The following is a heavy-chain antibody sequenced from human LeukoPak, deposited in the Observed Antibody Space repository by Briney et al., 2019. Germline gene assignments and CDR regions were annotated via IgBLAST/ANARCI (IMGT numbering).Heavy chain of an antibody. CDR3: ARDPDDYGDYFDY. D-gene: IGHD4-17*01. CDR1: GYTFTSYA. J-gene: IGHJ4*02. V-gene: IGHV1-3*01. CDR2: INAGNGNT. Sequence: ASVTVSCTASGYTFTSYAMHWVRQAPGQRLEWMGWINAGNGNTKYSQKFQGRVTITRDTSASTAYMELSSLRSEDTAVYYCARDPDDYGDYFDYWGQGTLVTVSS.